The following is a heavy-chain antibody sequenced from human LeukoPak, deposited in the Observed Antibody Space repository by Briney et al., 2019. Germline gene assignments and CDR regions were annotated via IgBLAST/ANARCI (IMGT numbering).Heavy chain of an antibody. CDR1: RFTFSRYD. V-gene: IGHV3-13*01. CDR2: IGTAGDT. CDR3: AKTRGSGPFDY. Sequence: GGSLRLSCAASRFTFSRYDMHWVRQSTGKGLEWVSGIGTAGDTFYLGSVKGRFTISRENGKNSLYLQMNNLRAEDTAVYYCAKTRGSGPFDYWGQGTLVTVSS. J-gene: IGHJ4*02. D-gene: IGHD3-10*01.